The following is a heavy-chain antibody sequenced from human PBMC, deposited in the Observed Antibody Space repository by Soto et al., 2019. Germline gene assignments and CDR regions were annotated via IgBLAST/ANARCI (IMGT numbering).Heavy chain of an antibody. V-gene: IGHV4-4*02. CDR3: ASRDPGTSVDY. J-gene: IGHJ4*02. Sequence: LSLTCAVSGGSFTSNNWWTWVRQPPGQGLEWIGEIYRTGSTNYNPSLKSRVTIPLDKSENQFSLKVTSLTAADTAVYYCASRDPGTSVDYWGQGTLVTVSS. D-gene: IGHD1-7*01. CDR2: IYRTGST. CDR1: GGSFTSNNW.